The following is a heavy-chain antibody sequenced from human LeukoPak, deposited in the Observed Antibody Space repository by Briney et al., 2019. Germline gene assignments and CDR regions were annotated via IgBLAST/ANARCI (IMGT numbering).Heavy chain of an antibody. CDR3: ARHIAAADYFDY. CDR1: GFAVSSNY. CDR2: IYSGGGT. J-gene: IGHJ4*02. Sequence: GGSLRLSCAASGFAVSSNYMSWVRQAPGKGLEWVSVIYSGGGTFYADSVKGRFTISRDNSKNTLYLQMHSLRAEDTAAYYCARHIAAADYFDYWGQGTLVTVSS. D-gene: IGHD6-13*01. V-gene: IGHV3-53*01.